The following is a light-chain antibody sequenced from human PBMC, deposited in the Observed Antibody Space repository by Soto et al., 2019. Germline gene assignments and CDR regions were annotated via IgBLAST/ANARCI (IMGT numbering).Light chain of an antibody. CDR1: QGISNW. CDR2: AAS. Sequence: DIQMTQSPSSVSASVGDRVTITCRASQGISNWLAWYQQKPGKAPRLLLYAASSLQSGVPSRFSGSGSGADFTLTISSLQPEDFATYYCQQANSFPPPLTFGGGTKVEIK. CDR3: QQANSFPPPLT. J-gene: IGKJ4*01. V-gene: IGKV1-12*01.